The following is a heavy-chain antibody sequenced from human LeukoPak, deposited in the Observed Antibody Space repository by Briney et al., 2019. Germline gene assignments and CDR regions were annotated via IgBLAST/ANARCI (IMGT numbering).Heavy chain of an antibody. CDR1: GFTFTNYA. CDR3: TTDVNYYDSSGYYPLVTDY. D-gene: IGHD3-22*01. Sequence: PGGSLRLSRAASGFTFTNYAMSWVRQAPGKGLEWVSGISGGGGSTYYADSVKGRFTISRDNSKNTLYLQMNSLRAEDTAVYYCTTDVNYYDSSGYYPLVTDYWGQGTLVTVSS. J-gene: IGHJ4*02. CDR2: ISGGGGST. V-gene: IGHV3-23*01.